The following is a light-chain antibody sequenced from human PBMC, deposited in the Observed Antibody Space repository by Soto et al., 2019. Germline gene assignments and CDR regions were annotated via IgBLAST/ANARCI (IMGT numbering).Light chain of an antibody. CDR2: EVS. J-gene: IGKJ2*01. CDR1: QILVDSYGSTL. CDR3: MQGPYAPHT. V-gene: IGKV2-30*01. Sequence: DVVMTHATLSLPFTLGQPASISCRSSQILVDSYGSTLLSWFQQRPGQSPRCLSYEVSKRDSGVPDRYSGSGSGSDFTLRISSVEAEHVGGCSCMQGPYAPHTFGRGTQLQIK.